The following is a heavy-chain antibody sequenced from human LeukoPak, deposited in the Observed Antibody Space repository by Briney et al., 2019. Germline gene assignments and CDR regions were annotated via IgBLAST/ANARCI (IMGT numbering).Heavy chain of an antibody. CDR3: ARENSRYYFDY. Sequence: SETLSLTCTVSGGSISSGSYYWSWIRQPAGKGLEWIGRIYTSGSTNYNPSLKSRVTISVDTSKNQFSLKLSSATAADTAVYYCARENSRYYFDYWGQGTLVTVSS. CDR1: GGSISSGSYY. J-gene: IGHJ4*02. CDR2: IYTSGST. V-gene: IGHV4-61*02. D-gene: IGHD4-23*01.